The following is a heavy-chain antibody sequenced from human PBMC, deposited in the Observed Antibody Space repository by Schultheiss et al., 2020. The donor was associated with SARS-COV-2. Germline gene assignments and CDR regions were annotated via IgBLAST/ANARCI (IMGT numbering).Heavy chain of an antibody. CDR2: ISSSSSTI. Sequence: GGSLRLSCAASGFTFSSYSMNWVRQAPGKGLEWVSYISSSSSTIYYADSVKGRFTISRDNAKNSLYLQMNSLRAEDTAVYYCARDPESSYWGQLEFDPWGQGTLVTVSS. J-gene: IGHJ5*02. V-gene: IGHV3-48*01. CDR1: GFTFSSYS. CDR3: ARDPESSYWGQLEFDP. D-gene: IGHD7-27*01.